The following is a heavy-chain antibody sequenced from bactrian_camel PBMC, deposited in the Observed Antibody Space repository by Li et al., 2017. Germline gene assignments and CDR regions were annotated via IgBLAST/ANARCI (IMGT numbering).Heavy chain of an antibody. J-gene: IGHJ7*01. V-gene: IGHV3S9*01. CDR2: IESDGST. Sequence: VQLVESGGGSVQVGGSVRLSCVASGDTVGRYCMGWFRQIPDKEREGVAGIESDGSTSYADSVKGRLTTSRDNAKNTVYLQLSSLETDDTAIYYCAKRDPSAAWAPGAKEPRSPSP. CDR1: GDTVGRYC.